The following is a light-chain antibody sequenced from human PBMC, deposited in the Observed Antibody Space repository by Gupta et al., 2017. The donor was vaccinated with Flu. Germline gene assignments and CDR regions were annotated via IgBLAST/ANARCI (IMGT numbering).Light chain of an antibody. Sequence: NCKSSQNVLHSANNKNYLAWYQQHPGQPPKLHFYWAATRESGVPDRFSGSGSATDFTLTISSLQAEDAAVYYCQQYYTTPPTFGQGTRLEIK. CDR3: QQYYTTPPT. V-gene: IGKV4-1*01. J-gene: IGKJ2*01. CDR2: WAA. CDR1: QNVLHSANNKNY.